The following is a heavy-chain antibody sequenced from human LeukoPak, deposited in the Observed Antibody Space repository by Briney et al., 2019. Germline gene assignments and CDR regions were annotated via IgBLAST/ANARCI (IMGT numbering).Heavy chain of an antibody. CDR1: GFTFSSYA. D-gene: IGHD3-22*01. CDR2: ISYDGSNK. Sequence: AGGSLRLSCAASGFTFSSYAMHWVRQAPGKGLGWVAVISYDGSNKYYADSVKGRFTISRDNSKNTLYLQMNSLRAEDTAVYYCASRDNDSSGSLTFDIWGQGTMVTVSS. J-gene: IGHJ3*02. CDR3: ASRDNDSSGSLTFDI. V-gene: IGHV3-30-3*01.